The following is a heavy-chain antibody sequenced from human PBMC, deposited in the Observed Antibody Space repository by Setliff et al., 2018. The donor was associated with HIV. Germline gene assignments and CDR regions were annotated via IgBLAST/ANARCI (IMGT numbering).Heavy chain of an antibody. J-gene: IGHJ4*02. D-gene: IGHD3-16*01. CDR2: IGGHGSII. Sequence: PAGSLRLSCAVSGLIFSSYEMNWVRQAPGKGLEWISFIGGHGSIIHYADSVKGRFTISRDNAKNSVYLQMHSLRVEETAVYYCAAVPWGHSSLIIDHWGQGTPVTVSS. CDR1: GLIFSSYE. CDR3: AAVPWGHSSLIIDH. V-gene: IGHV3-48*03.